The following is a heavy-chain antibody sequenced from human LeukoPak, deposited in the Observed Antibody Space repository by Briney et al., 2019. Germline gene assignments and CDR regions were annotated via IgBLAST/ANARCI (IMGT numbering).Heavy chain of an antibody. V-gene: IGHV3-9*03. CDR1: GFTFDDYA. D-gene: IGHD6-19*01. Sequence: GGSLRLSCAASGFTFDDYAMHWVRQAPGKGLEWVSGISWNSGSIGYADSVKGRFTISGDNAKNSLYLQMNSLRAEDMALYYCAKDMYSSGWYYFDYWGQGTLVTVSS. CDR3: AKDMYSSGWYYFDY. J-gene: IGHJ4*02. CDR2: ISWNSGSI.